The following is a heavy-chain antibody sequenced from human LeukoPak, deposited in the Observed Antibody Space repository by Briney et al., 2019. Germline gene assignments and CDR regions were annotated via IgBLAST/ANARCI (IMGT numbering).Heavy chain of an antibody. J-gene: IGHJ4*02. CDR1: GFTFTSNG. CDR3: ANSPRGDYPRY. CDR2: IWYDGTNK. Sequence: PGGSLRLSCASSGFTFTSNGMHWVRQAPGKGLEWVAVIWYDGTNKYYADSVKGRFTISRDNSKNTLFLQMNSLKVEDTAVYYCANSPRGDYPRYWSQGTLVTVSS. V-gene: IGHV3-33*03. D-gene: IGHD2-21*01.